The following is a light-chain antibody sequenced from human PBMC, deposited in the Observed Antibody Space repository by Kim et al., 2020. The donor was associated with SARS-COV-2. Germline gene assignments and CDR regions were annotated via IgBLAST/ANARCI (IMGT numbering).Light chain of an antibody. V-gene: IGLV7-43*01. CDR3: LLYYAGARV. Sequence: QTVVTQEPSLTVSPGGTVTLTCASSTGAVTSGYYPNWFQQKPGQAPRALIYSTSYKHSWTPARFSGSLLGGKAALTLSGVQPEDEAEYYCLLYYAGARVFGGGTKVTVL. CDR1: TGAVTSGYY. CDR2: STS. J-gene: IGLJ3*02.